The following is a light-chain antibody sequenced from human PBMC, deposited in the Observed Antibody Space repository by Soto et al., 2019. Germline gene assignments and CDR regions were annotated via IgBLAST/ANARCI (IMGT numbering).Light chain of an antibody. Sequence: EIVLTQSPGTLSLSTVEIANLSCSSSQSVGSNYLAWYQQKPGQSPRLLIFGASSRATGIPDRFSGTGSETAFTLAIRRLEPGDFAVYYCQKYVTSPEINFGKGKRRAIK. CDR3: QKYVTSPEIN. J-gene: IGKJ5*01. CDR1: QSVGSNY. CDR2: GAS. V-gene: IGKV3-20*01.